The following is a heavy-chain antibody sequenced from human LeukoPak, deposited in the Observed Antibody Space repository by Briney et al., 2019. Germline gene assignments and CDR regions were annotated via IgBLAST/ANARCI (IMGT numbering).Heavy chain of an antibody. CDR3: TTVSSEVRDFDY. CDR1: GFTFSNAR. CDR2: IKSKTDGGTT. J-gene: IGHJ4*02. V-gene: IGHV3-15*01. Sequence: GGSLRLSCAASGFTFSNARMSWVRQAPGKGLEWVGRIKSKTDGGTTDYAAPVKGRFTISRDDSKNTLYLQMNSLKTEDTAVYYCTTVSSEVRDFDYWGQGTLVTVSS.